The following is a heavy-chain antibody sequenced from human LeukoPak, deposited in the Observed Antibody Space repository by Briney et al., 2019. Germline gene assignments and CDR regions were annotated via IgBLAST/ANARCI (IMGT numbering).Heavy chain of an antibody. D-gene: IGHD6-19*01. Sequence: SETLSLTCAVYGGSFSGYHWTWIRQSPGKGLEWVGEINDSGSALYNPTLKNRVTISVDMSKNHFSVNLTSVTAADTGVYYCARGPHQQWPPMQYWGQGSLVIVSS. V-gene: IGHV4-34*01. CDR2: INDSGSA. J-gene: IGHJ4*02. CDR1: GGSFSGYH. CDR3: ARGPHQQWPPMQY.